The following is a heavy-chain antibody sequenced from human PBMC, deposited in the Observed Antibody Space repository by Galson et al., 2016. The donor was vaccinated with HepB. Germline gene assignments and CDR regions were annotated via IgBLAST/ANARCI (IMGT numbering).Heavy chain of an antibody. V-gene: IGHV4-4*02. J-gene: IGHJ4*02. Sequence: SETLSLTCDVSDGSITSTIWWSWVRQPPGRGLEWIGEIFPGWRTHYNPSLESRLTLTLDKSRNQLSLWLNSVTAADTALYFCARHLGTPRTRGFDYWGPGILVTVSA. D-gene: IGHD1-7*01. CDR3: ARHLGTPRTRGFDY. CDR1: DGSITSTIW. CDR2: IFPGWRT.